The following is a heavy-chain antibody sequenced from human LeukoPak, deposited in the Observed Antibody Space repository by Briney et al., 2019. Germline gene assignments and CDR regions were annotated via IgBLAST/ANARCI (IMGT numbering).Heavy chain of an antibody. CDR1: GGSISSSNYY. CDR2: IYYSGST. J-gene: IGHJ6*03. V-gene: IGHV4-39*07. Sequence: SETLSLTCTVSGGSISSSNYYWGWIRQPPGKGLEWIGSIYYSGSTYYSPSLKSRVTISVDTSKNQFSLKLSSVTAADTAVYYCARGGTRRGYCSGGSCYSRWYYMDVWGKGTTVTISS. CDR3: ARGGTRRGYCSGGSCYSRWYYMDV. D-gene: IGHD2-15*01.